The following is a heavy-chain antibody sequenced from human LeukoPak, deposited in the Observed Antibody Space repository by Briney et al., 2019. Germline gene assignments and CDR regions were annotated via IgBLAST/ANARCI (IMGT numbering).Heavy chain of an antibody. Sequence: SGGSLRLSCAASGFTFSSYGMHWVRQAPGKGLERVAVIWYDGSNEYCADSVKGRFTISRDNSKNTLYLQMNSLRAEDTAVYYCARDHEWGRAYFDYWGQGTLVTVSS. D-gene: IGHD1-26*01. V-gene: IGHV3-33*01. CDR2: IWYDGSNE. J-gene: IGHJ4*02. CDR1: GFTFSSYG. CDR3: ARDHEWGRAYFDY.